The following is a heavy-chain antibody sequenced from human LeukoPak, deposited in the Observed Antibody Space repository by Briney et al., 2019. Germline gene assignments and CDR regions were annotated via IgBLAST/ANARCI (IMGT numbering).Heavy chain of an antibody. V-gene: IGHV4-4*02. CDR3: ARDYDVLTAYPPTQLFDP. CDR2: IYHSGST. Sequence: SETLSLTCAVSGSSISSSNWWSWVRQPPGKGLEWIGEIYHSGSTNYNPSLKSRVTISVDKSKNQFSLKLNSVTAADTAVYYCARDYDVLTAYPPTQLFDPWGQGTLVTVSS. J-gene: IGHJ5*02. D-gene: IGHD3-9*01. CDR1: GSSISSSNW.